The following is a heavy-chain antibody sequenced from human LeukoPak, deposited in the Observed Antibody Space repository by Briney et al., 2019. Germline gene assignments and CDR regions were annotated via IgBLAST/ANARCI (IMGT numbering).Heavy chain of an antibody. CDR1: GGTFSSYA. CDR2: IWYDGTNK. Sequence: SCKASGGTFSSYAISWVRQAPGKGLEWVALIWYDGTNKYYVDSVKGRFTISRDNSKNTLYLQMNSLRADDTAVYYCARDRYGIRRDYFDYWGQGILVTVSS. CDR3: ARDRYGIRRDYFDY. D-gene: IGHD1-14*01. J-gene: IGHJ4*02. V-gene: IGHV3-33*08.